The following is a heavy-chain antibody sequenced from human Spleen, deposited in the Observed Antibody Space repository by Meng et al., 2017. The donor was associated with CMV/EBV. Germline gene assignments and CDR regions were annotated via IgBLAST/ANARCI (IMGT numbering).Heavy chain of an antibody. D-gene: IGHD1/OR15-1a*01. CDR1: FTFDSYA. J-gene: IGHJ4*02. CDR3: ARDLRGNTSPKYLLFDS. Sequence: FTFDSYAMHWVRQAPGEGLEWVAVISKDGANKFYADSVKDRLIISRDNSMNTLYLQVNSLRPEDTAVYFCARDLRGNTSPKYLLFDSWGQGTLVTVSS. CDR2: ISKDGANK. V-gene: IGHV3-30-3*01.